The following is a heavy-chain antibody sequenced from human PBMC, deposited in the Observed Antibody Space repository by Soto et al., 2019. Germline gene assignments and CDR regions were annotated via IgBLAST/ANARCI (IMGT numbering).Heavy chain of an antibody. Sequence: TLSLTCTVSGGSISSGDYYWSWIRQPPGKGLEWIGYIYYSGSTYYNPSLKSRVTISVDTSKNQFSLKLSSVTAADTAVYYCARDGSGSSKWYYGIDVWGQGTTVTVSS. J-gene: IGHJ6*02. CDR2: IYYSGST. CDR1: GGSISSGDYY. CDR3: ARDGSGSSKWYYGIDV. V-gene: IGHV4-30-4*01. D-gene: IGHD3-10*01.